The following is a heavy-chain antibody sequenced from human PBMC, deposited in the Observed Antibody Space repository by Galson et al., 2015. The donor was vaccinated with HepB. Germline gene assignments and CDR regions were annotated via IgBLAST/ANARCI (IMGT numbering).Heavy chain of an antibody. D-gene: IGHD2-2*02. J-gene: IGHJ6*04. CDR1: GFTFSSHA. V-gene: IGHV3-23*01. CDR2: ISGSGGST. CDR3: AKLLYSYSYYGMDV. Sequence: SLRLSCAASGFTFSSHAMNWVRQAPGKGLEWVSAISGSGGSTYYADSVKGRFTISRDNSKNTLYLQMDSLRAEDTAVYYCAKLLYSYSYYGMDVWGKGTTVTVSS.